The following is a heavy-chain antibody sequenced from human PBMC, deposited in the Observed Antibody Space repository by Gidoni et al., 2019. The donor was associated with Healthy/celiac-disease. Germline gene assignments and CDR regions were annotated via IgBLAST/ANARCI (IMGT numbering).Heavy chain of an antibody. V-gene: IGHV1-2*06. D-gene: IGHD3-10*01. J-gene: IGHJ4*02. CDR3: ARDYPRTTMVRGEAGY. CDR2: INPNSGGT. Sequence: QVQLVQSGAEVKKPGASVKVSCKASGYTFTGYYMHWVRQAPGQGLEWMGRINPNSGGTNYAQKFQGRVTMTRDTSISTAYMELSRLRSDDTAVYYCARDYPRTTMVRGEAGYWGQGTLVTVSS. CDR1: GYTFTGYY.